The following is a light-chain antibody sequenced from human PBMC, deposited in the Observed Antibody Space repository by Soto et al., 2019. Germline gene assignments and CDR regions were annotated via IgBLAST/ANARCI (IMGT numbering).Light chain of an antibody. CDR2: EVS. CDR1: SSDVGGYNF. CDR3: SSYTTSSTVV. Sequence: QSALTQPASVFGSPGQSTTISCTGTSSDVGGYNFVSWYQQHPGKAPKLMIYEVSNRPSGVSNRFSGSKSGNTASLTISGLQPEDEADYYCSSYTTSSTVVFGTGTKVTVX. J-gene: IGLJ1*01. V-gene: IGLV2-14*03.